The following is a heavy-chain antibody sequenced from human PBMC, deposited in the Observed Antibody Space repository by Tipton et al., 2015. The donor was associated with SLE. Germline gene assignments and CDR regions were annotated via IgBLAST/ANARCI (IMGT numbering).Heavy chain of an antibody. CDR2: ISSSSSYT. J-gene: IGHJ2*01. CDR3: ARGARYYDSNWYFDL. D-gene: IGHD3-22*01. CDR1: GGSVSSGSYY. V-gene: IGHV3-11*05. Sequence: LSLTCTVSGGSVSSGSYYMSWIRQAPGKGLEWVSYISSSSSYTNYADSVKGRFTISRDNAKNSLYLQMNSLRAEDTAVYYCARGARYYDSNWYFDLWGRGTLVTVSS.